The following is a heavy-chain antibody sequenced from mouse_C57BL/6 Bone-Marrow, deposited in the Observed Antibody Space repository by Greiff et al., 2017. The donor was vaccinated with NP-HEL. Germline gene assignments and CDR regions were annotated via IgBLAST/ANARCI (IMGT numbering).Heavy chain of an antibody. J-gene: IGHJ4*01. D-gene: IGHD1-1*01. Sequence: QVQLQQPGAELVKPGASVKLSCKASGYTFTSYWMHWVKQRPGQGLEWIGMIHPNSGSTNYNQKFKSKATLTVDKSSSTAYMQLSSLTSEDSAVYYCAKSYYGSRRYARDYGGQGTSVTVSS. V-gene: IGHV1-64*01. CDR1: GYTFTSYW. CDR3: AKSYYGSRRYARDY. CDR2: IHPNSGST.